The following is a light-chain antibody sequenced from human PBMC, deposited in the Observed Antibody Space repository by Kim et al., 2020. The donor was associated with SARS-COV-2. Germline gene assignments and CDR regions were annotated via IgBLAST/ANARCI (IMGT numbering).Light chain of an antibody. J-gene: IGKJ4*01. CDR3: QQCSSWPLT. V-gene: IGKV3-11*01. Sequence: LSPGERATLSGRARQRVSGSLAWYQQKPGQPPRLLIYDASNRAPGIPASFSGSGSGTDFTLTISSLEPEDFAVYYCQQCSSWPLTFGGGTKVDIK. CDR2: DAS. CDR1: QRVSGS.